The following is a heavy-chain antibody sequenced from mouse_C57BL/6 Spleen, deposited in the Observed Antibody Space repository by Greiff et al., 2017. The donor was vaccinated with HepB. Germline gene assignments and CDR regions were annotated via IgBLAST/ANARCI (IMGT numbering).Heavy chain of an antibody. CDR3: ARGITGTWFAY. D-gene: IGHD2-4*01. Sequence: EVMLVESGGGLVKPGGSLKLSCAASGFTFSSYAMSWVRQTPEKRLEWVATISDGGSYTYYPDNVKGRFTISRDNAKNNLYLQMSHLKSEDTAMYYCARGITGTWFAYWGQGTLVTVSA. CDR2: ISDGGSYT. V-gene: IGHV5-4*03. J-gene: IGHJ3*01. CDR1: GFTFSSYA.